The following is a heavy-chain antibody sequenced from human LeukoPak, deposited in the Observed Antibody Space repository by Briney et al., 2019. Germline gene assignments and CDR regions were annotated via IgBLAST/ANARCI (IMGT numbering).Heavy chain of an antibody. CDR1: GVSFSGYY. CDR2: INHSGST. CDR3: ARGRDIVVVPAAMSFDY. Sequence: SETLSLTCAVYGVSFSGYYWSWIRQPPGKGLEWIGEINHSGSTNYNPSLKSRVTISVDTSKNQFSLKLSSVTAADTAVYYCARGRDIVVVPAAMSFDYWGQGTLVTVSS. D-gene: IGHD2-2*01. V-gene: IGHV4-34*01. J-gene: IGHJ4*02.